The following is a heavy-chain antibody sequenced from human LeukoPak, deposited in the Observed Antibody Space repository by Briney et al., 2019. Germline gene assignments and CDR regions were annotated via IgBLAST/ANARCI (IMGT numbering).Heavy chain of an antibody. Sequence: MAGGSLRLSCAASGFTFSSYAMHWVRQAPGKGLEWVGRIKNKTDGGTTDYAAPVKGRFTISRDDSKNTLYLQMNSLKTEDTAVYYCTTERYVSGSFYGMDVWGQGTTVTVSS. CDR3: TTERYVSGSFYGMDV. CDR2: IKNKTDGGTT. CDR1: GFTFSSYA. J-gene: IGHJ6*02. V-gene: IGHV3-15*01. D-gene: IGHD3-10*01.